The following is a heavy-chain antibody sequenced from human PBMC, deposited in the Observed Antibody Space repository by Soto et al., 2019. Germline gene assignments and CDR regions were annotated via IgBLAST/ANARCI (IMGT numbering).Heavy chain of an antibody. V-gene: IGHV4-30-4*01. Sequence: PSETLSLTCTVSGGSISSGHFYWGWIRHPPGKGPEWIGYIYYSGSTYYNPSLKSRVTISVDTSKNQFSLKLNSVTAADTAVYYCARNTYYSDSSGYRPGGEWFDPWGQGTLVTVSS. CDR3: ARNTYYSDSSGYRPGGEWFDP. J-gene: IGHJ5*02. CDR2: IYYSGST. D-gene: IGHD3-22*01. CDR1: GGSISSGHFY.